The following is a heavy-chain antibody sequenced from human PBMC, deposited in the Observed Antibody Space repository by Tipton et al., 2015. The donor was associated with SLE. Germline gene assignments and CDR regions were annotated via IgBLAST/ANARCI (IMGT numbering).Heavy chain of an antibody. CDR3: ARPTPPPGWSAP. CDR2: INPGDSDT. J-gene: IGHJ5*02. Sequence: QLVQSGAEVKRPGESLKISCKGSGYPYPSYWIAWVRQMPGKGLEWVGMINPGDSDTRYSPSFEGQVTISADKSINTAYLQWNWLTAAAPAVYCGARPTPPPGWSAPGGRATLVTVS. V-gene: IGHV5-51*03. D-gene: IGHD3-10*01. CDR1: GYPYPSYW.